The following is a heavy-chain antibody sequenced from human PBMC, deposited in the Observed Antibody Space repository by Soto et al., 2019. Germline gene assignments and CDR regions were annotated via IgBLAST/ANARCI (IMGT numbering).Heavy chain of an antibody. CDR2: INSNGGST. CDR3: ARGSNGYHFDY. D-gene: IGHD5-12*01. V-gene: IGHV3-64*01. CDR1: GFTFSSYA. Sequence: GGSLRLSCAASGFTFSSYAMHWVRQAPGKGLEYVSAINSNGGSTDYANSVKGRFTISRDNSKNTLCLQMGSLRAEDMAVYYYARGSNGYHFDYWGQGT. J-gene: IGHJ4*02.